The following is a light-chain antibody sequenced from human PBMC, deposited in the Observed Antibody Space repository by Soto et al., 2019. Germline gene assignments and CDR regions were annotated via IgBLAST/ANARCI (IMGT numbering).Light chain of an antibody. Sequence: EIVLTQSPGTLSLSPGERATLSCRASQSVNNKYLAWYHQKPGQAPRLLIYGASSRATGIPDRFSGSGYGTDFTLTISRLEPEDFALYYCQQYGSSINFGQGTRLEIK. CDR1: QSVNNKY. CDR2: GAS. V-gene: IGKV3-20*01. CDR3: QQYGSSIN. J-gene: IGKJ5*01.